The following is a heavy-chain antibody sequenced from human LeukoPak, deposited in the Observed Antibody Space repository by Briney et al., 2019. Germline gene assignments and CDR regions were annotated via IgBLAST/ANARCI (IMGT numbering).Heavy chain of an antibody. D-gene: IGHD3-22*01. CDR1: GGSFSGYY. Sequence: SSETLSLTCAVYGGSFSGYYWSWIRQPPGKGLEWIGEINHSGSTNYNPSLKSRVTISVDTSKNQFSLKLSSVTAADTAVYYCARTYYYDSSGYCDYWGQGTLVTVSS. CDR2: INHSGST. V-gene: IGHV4-34*01. J-gene: IGHJ4*02. CDR3: ARTYYYDSSGYCDY.